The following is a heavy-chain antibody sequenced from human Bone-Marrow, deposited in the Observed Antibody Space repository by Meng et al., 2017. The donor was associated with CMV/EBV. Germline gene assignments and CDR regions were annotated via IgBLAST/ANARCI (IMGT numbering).Heavy chain of an antibody. CDR2: ISSSSSYI. CDR1: GFTFSSYS. Sequence: ESLKISCAASGFTFSSYSMNWVRQAPGKGLEWVSSISSSSSYIYYADSVKGRFTISRDNAKNSLYLQMNSLRAEDTAVYYCARDQDYGDIPDFDYWGQGTLVTVAS. D-gene: IGHD4-17*01. J-gene: IGHJ4*02. V-gene: IGHV3-21*01. CDR3: ARDQDYGDIPDFDY.